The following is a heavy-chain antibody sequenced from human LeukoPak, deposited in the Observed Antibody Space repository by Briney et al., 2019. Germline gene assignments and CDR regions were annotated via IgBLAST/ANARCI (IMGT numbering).Heavy chain of an antibody. V-gene: IGHV4-39*07. J-gene: IGHJ4*02. CDR2: IYDSGST. D-gene: IGHD5-18*01. CDR3: ARGDGGVPRKGPPDTAMDEGALTFDY. CDR1: GVSISSSNSY. Sequence: PSETLSLTCTVSGVSISSSNSYWGWIRQPPGKGLEWIGNIYDSGSTYYNASLQSRVTISVDTSKNQFSLKLSSVTAADTAVYYCARGDGGVPRKGPPDTAMDEGALTFDYWGQGTRVIVSS.